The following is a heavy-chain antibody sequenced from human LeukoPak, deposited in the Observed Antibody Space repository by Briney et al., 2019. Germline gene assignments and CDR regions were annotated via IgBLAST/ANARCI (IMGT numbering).Heavy chain of an antibody. CDR3: AREWQQLVPRYFDL. D-gene: IGHD6-13*01. CDR1: GGSISTYY. J-gene: IGHJ2*01. CDR2: IYYSGST. V-gene: IGHV4-59*01. Sequence: SETLSLTCTVSGGSISTYYWSWIRQPPGKGLEWIGYIYYSGSTNYNPSLKSRVTISIDTSKNQFSLRLSSVTAADTAVYYCAREWQQLVPRYFDLWGRGTLVTVS.